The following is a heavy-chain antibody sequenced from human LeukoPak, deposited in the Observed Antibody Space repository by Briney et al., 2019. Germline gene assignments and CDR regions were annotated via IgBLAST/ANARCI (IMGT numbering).Heavy chain of an antibody. V-gene: IGHV3-74*01. CDR1: GFTFSSYW. CDR2: INSGGSST. J-gene: IGHJ4*02. D-gene: IGHD2-21*01. Sequence: PGGSLRLSCAASGFTFSSYWMHWVRRAPGKGLVWVSRINSGGSSTNYADSVKGRFTISRDNAKNTLYLQMNSLRAEDTAVYYCVRRDWYYFDYWGQGTLVTVSS. CDR3: VRRDWYYFDY.